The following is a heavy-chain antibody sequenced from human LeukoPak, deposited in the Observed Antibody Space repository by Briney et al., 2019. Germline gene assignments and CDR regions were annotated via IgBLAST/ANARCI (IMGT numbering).Heavy chain of an antibody. CDR1: GFTFSSYG. CDR3: ATDGDGVCAV. D-gene: IGHD2-8*01. V-gene: IGHV3-30*03. Sequence: GRSLRLSWAASGFTFSSYGMHWGRQAPGKGREGLAVISYEGSNKDYAGSLKGPFHISSDNSKHPLYLQMNRLRAEDKAVYYCATDGDGVCAVWGQGTTVTVSS. CDR2: ISYEGSNK. J-gene: IGHJ6*02.